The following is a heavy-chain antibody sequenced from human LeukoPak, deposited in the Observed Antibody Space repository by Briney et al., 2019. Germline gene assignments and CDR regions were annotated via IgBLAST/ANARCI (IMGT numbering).Heavy chain of an antibody. CDR2: ISFDATKE. J-gene: IGHJ3*02. CDR3: ARFKVGTNTTQKNAFDI. Sequence: GGSQRLSCAASGFTFSNYAMHWVRQAPGKGLEWVAVISFDATKEYFGKSVKGRFTISRDNSKATLYLQMHRLRIEDTALYFCARFKVGTNTTQKNAFDIWGRGTVVAVSS. D-gene: IGHD1-1*01. V-gene: IGHV3-30*01. CDR1: GFTFSNYA.